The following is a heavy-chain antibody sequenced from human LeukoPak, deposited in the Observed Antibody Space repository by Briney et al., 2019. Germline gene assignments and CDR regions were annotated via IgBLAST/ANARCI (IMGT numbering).Heavy chain of an antibody. V-gene: IGHV3-23*01. CDR3: AKDVGYCGSTSCYFSY. CDR2: VSGSGDAT. CDR1: GFTFSSYS. D-gene: IGHD2-2*01. J-gene: IGHJ4*02. Sequence: GGSLRLSCAASGFTFSSYSMNWVRQAPGRGLEWVSTVSGSGDATYYAESVKGRFTISRDNSKNTLYLQMNSLRAEDTAVYYCAKDVGYCGSTSCYFSYWGQGTLVTVAP.